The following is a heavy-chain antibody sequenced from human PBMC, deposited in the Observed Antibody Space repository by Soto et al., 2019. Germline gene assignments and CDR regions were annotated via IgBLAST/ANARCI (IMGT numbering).Heavy chain of an antibody. CDR1: GFTFDDYA. CDR2: ISWNSGSI. CDR3: AKGQALISGGSFDY. D-gene: IGHD5-12*01. J-gene: IGHJ4*02. V-gene: IGHV3-9*01. Sequence: EVQLVESGGGLVQPGRSLRLSCAASGFTFDDYAMHWVRQAPGKGLEGVSGISWNSGSIGYADSVKGRFTISRDNAKNSLYLQMNSLRDEDTALYYCAKGQALISGGSFDYWGQGTLVTVSS.